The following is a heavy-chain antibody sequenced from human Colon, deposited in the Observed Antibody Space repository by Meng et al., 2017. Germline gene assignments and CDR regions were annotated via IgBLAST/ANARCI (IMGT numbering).Heavy chain of an antibody. Sequence: QLTEAGPGLVQPSGTLSLACAVSGDSIGNSKWWSWLRQSPGKGLEWIGEISNSGKTVYSPSLKSRVTISLDKSSNHFSLTLSPVTAADTAIYFCARERMRELGLFDYWGQGTLVTVSS. D-gene: IGHD7-27*01. CDR2: ISNSGKT. V-gene: IGHV4-4*02. CDR3: ARERMRELGLFDY. J-gene: IGHJ4*02. CDR1: GDSIGNSKW.